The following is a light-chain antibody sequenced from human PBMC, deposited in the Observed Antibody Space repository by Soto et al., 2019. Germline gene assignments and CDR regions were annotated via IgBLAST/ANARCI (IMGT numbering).Light chain of an antibody. V-gene: IGKV1-39*01. CDR3: QQSYSSPYT. Sequence: DIQMTQSPSSLSASVGDRVTIPCRASQSISSYLNWYQQKPGKAPKLLIYAASSLQSRVPSRFSGSGSATDFTLTMSSVPPKDFATNNCQQSYSSPYT. CDR2: AAS. CDR1: QSISSY. J-gene: IGKJ2*01.